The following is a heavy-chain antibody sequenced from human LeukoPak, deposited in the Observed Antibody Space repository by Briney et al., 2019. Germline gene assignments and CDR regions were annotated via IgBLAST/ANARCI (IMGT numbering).Heavy chain of an antibody. V-gene: IGHV3-53*01. J-gene: IGHJ4*02. CDR3: ARTKVRGGYFDY. CDR1: GLSVSGNY. Sequence: PGGCLRLSCAASGLSVSGNYMSWVRQAPGEGLGWVSVIFAGGSAYYANSAKGRFTLSSANSKQTLYLNIKRLSAEPRAVFYCARTKVRGGYFDYWGQGTLVTVSS. D-gene: IGHD3-10*01. CDR2: IFAGGSA.